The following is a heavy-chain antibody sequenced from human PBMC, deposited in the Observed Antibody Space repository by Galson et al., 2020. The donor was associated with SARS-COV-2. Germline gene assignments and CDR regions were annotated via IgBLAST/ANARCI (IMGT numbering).Heavy chain of an antibody. CDR2: IYYPGNT. Sequence: SETLSLTCTVSGGSISTSSYHWGWLRQPPGKGLEWIGIIYYPGNTFYNPALNSLVTISVDTSKNQVSLKLSPVTDADTAGYYGARQGSDLLLGQLSICVDPLGQGTLGTFFS. CDR3: ARQGSDLLLGQLSICVDP. D-gene: IGHD2-8*02. CDR1: GGSISTSSYH. V-gene: IGHV4-39*01. J-gene: IGHJ5*02.